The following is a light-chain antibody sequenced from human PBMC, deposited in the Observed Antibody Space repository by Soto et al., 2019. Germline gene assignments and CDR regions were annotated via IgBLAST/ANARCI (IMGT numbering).Light chain of an antibody. CDR1: SSDVGSYEH. CDR3: ISYTGSSTSYV. J-gene: IGLJ1*01. Sequence: QSVLTQPPPLSGSPGQSITISCSGTSSDVGSYEHVAWYQQFPGKTPKLMIYEVSNRPSGVSSRFSGSKSGNTASLTISGLQAEDEADYYCISYTGSSTSYVFGSGTKVNVL. V-gene: IGLV2-14*01. CDR2: EVS.